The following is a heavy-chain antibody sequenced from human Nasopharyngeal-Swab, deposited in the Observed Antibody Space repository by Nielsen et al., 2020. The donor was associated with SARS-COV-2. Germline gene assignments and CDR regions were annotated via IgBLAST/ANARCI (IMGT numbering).Heavy chain of an antibody. CDR3: ASGLTFDY. Sequence: GESLKISCAASGSTFSSYDMSWVRQAPGKGLEWVSVIYSGGSTYYADSVKGRFTISRDNSKNTLYLQMNSLRAEDTAVYYCASGLTFDYWGQGTLVTVSS. CDR2: IYSGGST. D-gene: IGHD2-21*02. J-gene: IGHJ4*02. CDR1: GSTFSSYD. V-gene: IGHV3-53*01.